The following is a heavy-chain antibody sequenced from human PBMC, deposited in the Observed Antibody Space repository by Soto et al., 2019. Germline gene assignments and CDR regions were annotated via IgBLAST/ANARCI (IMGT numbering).Heavy chain of an antibody. Sequence: GSSVKVSCKASGGTLSSPTITWARQAPGQGLEWMGGIVPVFGNTNYALKFQCRVTITAARSTSTAYMELRSLRSADTAVYYCARELQWLFDPWGQGTLVTLSS. CDR1: GGTLSSPT. J-gene: IGHJ5*02. CDR3: ARELQWLFDP. CDR2: IVPVFGNT. D-gene: IGHD3-22*01. V-gene: IGHV1-69*06.